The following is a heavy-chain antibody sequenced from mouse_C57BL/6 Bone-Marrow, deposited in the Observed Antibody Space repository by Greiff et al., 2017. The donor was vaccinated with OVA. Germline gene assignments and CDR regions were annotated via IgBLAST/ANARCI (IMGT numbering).Heavy chain of an antibody. J-gene: IGHJ4*01. CDR3: AAYNNLIRGAMDY. V-gene: IGHV2-4*01. CDR2: IWSGGSK. CDR1: GFSLTSYG. D-gene: IGHD2-5*01. Sequence: QVQLQQSGPGLVQPSQSLSITCTVSGFSLTSYGVHWVRQPPGKGLEWLGVIWSGGSKDNNADFKYKLSISKNNTMSQVFFKMNSLQADDTAIYYCAAYNNLIRGAMDYWGQGTTVTVSS.